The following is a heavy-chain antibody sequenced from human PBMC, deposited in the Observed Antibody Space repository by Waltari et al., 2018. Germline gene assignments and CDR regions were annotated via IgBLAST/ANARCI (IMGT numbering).Heavy chain of an antibody. V-gene: IGHV3-66*02. CDR1: GLFVGDNY. J-gene: IGHJ6*02. Sequence: GLFVGDNYFSWVRQAPGKGLEWVSVLNVDGSAHYADSVKGRFTVFRDNKDTVFLQMNSVRPDDTAVYFCAREWSLADFDYFGLGVWGQGTTVTVSS. CDR2: LNVDGSA. D-gene: IGHD3-3*01. CDR3: AREWSLADFDYFGLGV.